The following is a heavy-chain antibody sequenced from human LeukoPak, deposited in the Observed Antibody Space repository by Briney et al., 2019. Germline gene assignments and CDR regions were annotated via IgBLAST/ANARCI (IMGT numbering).Heavy chain of an antibody. CDR1: GFTFSSYA. Sequence: GGSLRLSCAASGFTFSSYAMHWVRQTPDKGLEWVAVISYDGSNKYYADSVKGRFTISRDNSKNTLYLQMNSLRAEDTAVYYCAKDTLGGGGRRYYYYYMDVWGKGTTVTISS. CDR2: ISYDGSNK. V-gene: IGHV3-30*04. J-gene: IGHJ6*03. D-gene: IGHD2-21*01. CDR3: AKDTLGGGGRRYYYYYMDV.